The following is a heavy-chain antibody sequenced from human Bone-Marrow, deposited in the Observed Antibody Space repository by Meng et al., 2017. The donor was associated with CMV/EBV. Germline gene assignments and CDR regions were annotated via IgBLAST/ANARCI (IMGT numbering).Heavy chain of an antibody. CDR1: AGSVSSSSYY. D-gene: IGHD3-3*01. J-gene: IGHJ4*02. V-gene: IGHV4-39*01. CDR3: ARRYDFWRYDY. CDR2: IYYSEST. Sequence: CTVSAGSVSSSSYYWGWIRQPPGKGLEWIGSIYYSESTYYNPSLKSRVTISVDTSKNQFSLKLSSVTAADTAVYYCARRYDFWRYDYWGQGTLVTVSS.